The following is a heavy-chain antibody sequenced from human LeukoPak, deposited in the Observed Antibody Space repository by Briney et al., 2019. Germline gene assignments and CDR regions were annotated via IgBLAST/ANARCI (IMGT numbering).Heavy chain of an antibody. CDR3: AKIYSSSSYTRDY. CDR2: ISYDGSNK. D-gene: IGHD6-13*01. J-gene: IGHJ4*02. V-gene: IGHV3-30*18. Sequence: GRSLRLSCAASGFTFSSYGMHWVRQAPGKGLEWVAVISYDGSNKYYADSVKGRFTISRDNSKNTLYLQMNSLRAEDTAVYYCAKIYSSSSYTRDYWGQGTLVTVSS. CDR1: GFTFSSYG.